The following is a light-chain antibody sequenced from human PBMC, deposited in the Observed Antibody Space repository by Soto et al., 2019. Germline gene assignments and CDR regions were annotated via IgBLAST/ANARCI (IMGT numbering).Light chain of an antibody. J-gene: IGLJ1*01. CDR1: SSNIGNNG. V-gene: IGLV1-36*01. CDR2: YDD. Sequence: QPVLTQAPSVSAAPRQRVTISCSGSSSNIGNNGVNWYQQLPGKAPKLLIYYDDLKPSGVSDRFSGSKSGTSASLAISGLQSEDEADYYCATWDDSLSAYVFGIGTKVTVL. CDR3: ATWDDSLSAYV.